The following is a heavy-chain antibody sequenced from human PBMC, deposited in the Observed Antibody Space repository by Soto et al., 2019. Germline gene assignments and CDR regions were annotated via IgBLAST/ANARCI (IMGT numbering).Heavy chain of an antibody. CDR1: GVSLTSGNW. Sequence: SETLSLTCAVSGVSLTSGNWWTWVRQSPQRGLEYIGEVFHDGTANYYPSFERRVAMSVDTSRNQFSLKLTSVTAADTAVYFCARLVYDTRLNYMYFDFWGPGTLVTVSS. J-gene: IGHJ4*02. D-gene: IGHD3-10*01. V-gene: IGHV4-4*02. CDR2: VFHDGTA. CDR3: ARLVYDTRLNYMYFDF.